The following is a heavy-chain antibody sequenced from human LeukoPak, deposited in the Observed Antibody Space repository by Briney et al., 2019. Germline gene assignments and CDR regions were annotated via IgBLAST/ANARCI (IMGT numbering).Heavy chain of an antibody. Sequence: SETLSLTCTVSGGSISSYYWSWIRQPPGKGLEWIGYIYTSGSTNYTPSLKSRVTISVDTSKNQFSLKLSSVTAADTAVYYCARLATMIVDAFDIWGQGTMVTVSS. D-gene: IGHD3-22*01. CDR1: GGSISSYY. V-gene: IGHV4-4*09. CDR2: IYTSGST. CDR3: ARLATMIVDAFDI. J-gene: IGHJ3*02.